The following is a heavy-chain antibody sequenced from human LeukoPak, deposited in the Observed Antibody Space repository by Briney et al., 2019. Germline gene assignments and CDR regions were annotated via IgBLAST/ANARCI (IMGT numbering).Heavy chain of an antibody. V-gene: IGHV3-9*01. CDR3: ARELLGLGSY. Sequence: GGSLRLSCAASGFTFDDYAMHWVRQAPGKGLEWVSGISWNSGSIGYADSVKGRFTISRDNSKNTLYLQMNRLRAEDTAVYYCARELLGLGSYWGQGTLVTVSS. CDR2: ISWNSGSI. CDR1: GFTFDDYA. D-gene: IGHD1-26*01. J-gene: IGHJ4*02.